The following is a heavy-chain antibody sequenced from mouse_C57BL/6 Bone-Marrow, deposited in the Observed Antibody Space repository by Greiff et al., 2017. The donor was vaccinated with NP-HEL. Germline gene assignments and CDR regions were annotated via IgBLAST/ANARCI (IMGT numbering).Heavy chain of an antibody. CDR3: ARRYGSSYDY. CDR2: ISSGGSYT. V-gene: IGHV5-6*01. CDR1: GFTFSSYG. Sequence: DVQLVESGGDLVKPGGSLKLSCAASGFTFSSYGMSWVRQTPDKRLEWVATISSGGSYTYYPDSVKGRFTISRDNAKNTLYLQMSSLKSEDTAMYYCARRYGSSYDYWGQGTTLTVSS. D-gene: IGHD1-1*01. J-gene: IGHJ2*01.